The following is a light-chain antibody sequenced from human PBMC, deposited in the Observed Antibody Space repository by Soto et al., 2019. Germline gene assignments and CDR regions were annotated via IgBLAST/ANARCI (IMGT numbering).Light chain of an antibody. CDR2: DVS. V-gene: IGLV2-14*03. CDR3: SSYTSSNTQV. J-gene: IGLJ1*01. Sequence: QSALTQPASVSGSPGQSITSSCTGTSSDVGGYNYVSWYQQHPGKAPKLMIYDVSNRPSGVSNRFSGSKSGNTASLTISGLQAEDEADYYCSSYTSSNTQVFGTGTKVTVL. CDR1: SSDVGGYNY.